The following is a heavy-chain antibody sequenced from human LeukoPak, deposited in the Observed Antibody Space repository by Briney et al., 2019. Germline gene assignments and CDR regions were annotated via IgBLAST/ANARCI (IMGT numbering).Heavy chain of an antibody. CDR3: ARGQGKGNNQ. J-gene: IGHJ4*02. CDR2: INHSGSA. D-gene: IGHD2/OR15-2a*01. Sequence: PSETLSLTCAVSGGSFSGYYWTWIRQPPGKGLEWIGEINHSGSANYNPSLKSRVTISLDTSKNQFSLKLSSVTAADTAVYYCARGQGKGNNQWGQGTLVTVSS. CDR1: GGSFSGYY. V-gene: IGHV4-34*01.